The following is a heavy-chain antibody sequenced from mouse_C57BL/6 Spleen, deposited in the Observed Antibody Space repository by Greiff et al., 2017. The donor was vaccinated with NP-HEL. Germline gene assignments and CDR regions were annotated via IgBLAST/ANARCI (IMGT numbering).Heavy chain of an antibody. CDR3: ARWGNWDDY. D-gene: IGHD4-1*01. Sequence: QVQLQQPGAELVRPGTSVKLSCKASGYTFTSYWMHWVKQRPGQGLEWIGVIDPSDSYTNYNQKFKGKATLTVDTSSSTAYMQLSSLTSEDSAVYYCARWGNWDDYWGQGTTLTVSS. CDR1: GYTFTSYW. J-gene: IGHJ2*01. V-gene: IGHV1-59*01. CDR2: IDPSDSYT.